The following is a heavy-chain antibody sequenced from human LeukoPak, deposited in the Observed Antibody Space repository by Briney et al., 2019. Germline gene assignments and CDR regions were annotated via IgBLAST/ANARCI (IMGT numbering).Heavy chain of an antibody. CDR2: ISSSSSYI. V-gene: IGHV3-21*01. Sequence: GGSLRLSCAASGFTFSSYSMKWVRQAPGKGLEWFSSISSSSSYIYYADSVRGRFTISRDNAKNSLYLQMNSLRAEDTAVYYCARDLSVTAPNYYGMDVWGQGTTVTVSS. CDR3: ARDLSVTAPNYYGMDV. CDR1: GFTFSSYS. J-gene: IGHJ6*02. D-gene: IGHD2-21*02.